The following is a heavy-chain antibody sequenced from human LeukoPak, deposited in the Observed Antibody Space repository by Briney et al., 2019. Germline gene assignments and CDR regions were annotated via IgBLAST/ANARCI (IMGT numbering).Heavy chain of an antibody. J-gene: IGHJ6*03. CDR2: ISGSGGST. D-gene: IGHD6-13*01. CDR3: AKESAAAGRVYYMDV. CDR1: GFTFSSYA. Sequence: GGSLRLSCAASGFTFSSYAMSWVRQAPGKGLEWVSTISGSGGSTYYADSVKGRFTISRDNSKNTLYLQMNSLRAEDTAVYYCAKESAAAGRVYYMDVWGKGTTVTVSS. V-gene: IGHV3-23*01.